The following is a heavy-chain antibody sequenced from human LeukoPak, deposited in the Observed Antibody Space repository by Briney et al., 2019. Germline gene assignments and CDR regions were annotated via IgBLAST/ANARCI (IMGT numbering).Heavy chain of an antibody. CDR3: ARDRGNSDPGDWFDS. D-gene: IGHD4-23*01. CDR1: GFTFSDYY. J-gene: IGHJ5*01. V-gene: IGHV3-11*01. CDR2: ISGSGSTV. Sequence: RPGGSLRLSCAASGFTFSDYYMSWIRQAPGKGLEWVSYISGSGSTVYYAASVRGRFTISRDNAKHSLFLQMNSLRAEDTAVYYCARDRGNSDPGDWFDSWGQGTPVTVSS.